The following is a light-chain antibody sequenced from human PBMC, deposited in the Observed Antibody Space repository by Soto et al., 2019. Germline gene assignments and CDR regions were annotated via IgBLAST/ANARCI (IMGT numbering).Light chain of an antibody. CDR2: GAS. V-gene: IGKV3-15*01. CDR3: HHYHDWPPYN. Sequence: EIVMTQSPATLSVSPGERATLSCRASQSVSSNLAWYQQKPGQAPRLLIYGASTRATGIPDRFSGSGSGTDFTLTISGLQSEDFAVYYCHHYHDWPPYNFGQGTKLEIK. J-gene: IGKJ2*01. CDR1: QSVSSN.